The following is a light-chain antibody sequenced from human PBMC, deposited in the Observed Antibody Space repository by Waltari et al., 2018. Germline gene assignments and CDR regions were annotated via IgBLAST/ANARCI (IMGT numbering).Light chain of an antibody. Sequence: QSALTQPASVSGSPGQSITMSCTGTSSDVGSYNYVYWYQQYPGTAPKVIIYDVIKRPSGVSERFSGSKSGNTASLTISGLQAEDEAHYYCSSYTSDTSWIFGGGTKLTVL. CDR3: SSYTSDTSWI. CDR2: DVI. V-gene: IGLV2-14*03. CDR1: SSDVGSYNY. J-gene: IGLJ2*01.